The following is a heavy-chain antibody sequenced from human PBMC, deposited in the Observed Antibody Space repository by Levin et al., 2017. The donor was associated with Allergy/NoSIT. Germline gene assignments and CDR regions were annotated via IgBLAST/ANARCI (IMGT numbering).Heavy chain of an antibody. CDR3: ARTPGGVVAGQL. CDR1: GFTFSNYA. Sequence: GGSLRLSCAASGFTFSNYAMNWVRQAPGKGLEWVSSISTSSNYIYYADSVKGRFTISRDNAKNSLYLQMNSRGAEDTAVYYCARTPGGVVAGQLWGPGTLVTVSS. J-gene: IGHJ4*02. D-gene: IGHD6-19*01. CDR2: ISTSSNYI. V-gene: IGHV3-21*01.